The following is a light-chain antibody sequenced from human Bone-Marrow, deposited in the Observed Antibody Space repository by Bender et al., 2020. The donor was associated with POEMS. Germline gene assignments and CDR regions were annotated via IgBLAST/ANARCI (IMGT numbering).Light chain of an antibody. V-gene: IGLV2-23*02. J-gene: IGLJ2*01. CDR2: EVT. CDR1: SSDVGSYNL. CDR3: CSYAGANTWL. Sequence: QSALTQPPSVSGSPGQSVTLSCTGTSSDVGSYNLLSWYQQHPGTTPKLIIYEVTNRPSGVSNRFSASKSGNTASLTISGLQTEDEADYYCCSYAGANTWLFGGGTKLTVL.